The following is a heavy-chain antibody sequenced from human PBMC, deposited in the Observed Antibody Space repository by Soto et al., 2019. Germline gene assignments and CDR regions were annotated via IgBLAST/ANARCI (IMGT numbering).Heavy chain of an antibody. J-gene: IGHJ6*02. CDR3: ARVPSPFDYYYAMDV. D-gene: IGHD3-16*01. CDR2: IFSSGTT. V-gene: IGHV4-30-4*01. CDR1: CDSISSGNKY. Sequence: TPAPTCPVSCDSISSGNKYWGWVRQPPGKGLEWIGYIFSSGTTYYNPSLKSRLTMSLDASQNQFSLKLNSLTDADTAVYFCARVPSPFDYYYAMDVWGQGTTVSVSS.